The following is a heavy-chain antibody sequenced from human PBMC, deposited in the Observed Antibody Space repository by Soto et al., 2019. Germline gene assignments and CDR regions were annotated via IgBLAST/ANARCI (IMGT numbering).Heavy chain of an antibody. CDR2: IYWADDK. D-gene: IGHD5-18*01. CDR3: AHKPYSFRWAVDY. Sequence: HITLKESGPTLVKPTQTLTLTCSLSWFSLSTKGVGVGWILQPPGKALEWFALIYWADDKRYSPSLKTRLTILKYTSKNQVVLTVTNMDSVDTATYYCAHKPYSFRWAVDYWGQGALVTVSS. J-gene: IGHJ4*02. CDR1: WFSLSTKGVG. V-gene: IGHV2-5*02.